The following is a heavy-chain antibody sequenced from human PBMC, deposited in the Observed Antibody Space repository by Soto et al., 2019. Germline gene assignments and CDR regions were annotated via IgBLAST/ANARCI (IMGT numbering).Heavy chain of an antibody. Sequence: SETLSLPCTVSGGCLSSSSYYWGWLRQPPGKRLVWIGRIYYSGSTYYNPSLKSQVTISVDTSKTQFSLKLSSVTAADTAVYYCESLGIVGATGGWFDSWGQGPMVTVSS. V-gene: IGHV4-39*01. CDR3: ESLGIVGATGGWFDS. J-gene: IGHJ5*01. CDR2: IYYSGST. D-gene: IGHD1-26*01. CDR1: GGCLSSSSYY.